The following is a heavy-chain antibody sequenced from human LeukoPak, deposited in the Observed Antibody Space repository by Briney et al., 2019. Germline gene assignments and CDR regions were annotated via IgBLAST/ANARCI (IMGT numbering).Heavy chain of an antibody. CDR3: ARDSRSLLDP. V-gene: IGHV4-59*01. D-gene: IGHD1-26*01. Sequence: KTSETLSLTCTVSGGSISSYYWSWIRQPPGKGLEWTGYIYYSGSTNYNPSLKSRVTISVDTSKNQFSLKLSSVTAADTAVYYCARDSRSLLDPWGQGTLVTVSS. CDR1: GGSISSYY. CDR2: IYYSGST. J-gene: IGHJ5*02.